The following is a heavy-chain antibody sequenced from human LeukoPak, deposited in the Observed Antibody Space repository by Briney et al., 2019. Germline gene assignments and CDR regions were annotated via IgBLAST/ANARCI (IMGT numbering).Heavy chain of an antibody. J-gene: IGHJ4*02. Sequence: SETLSLACTVSGGSISSSSYYWGWIRQPPGKGLEWIGNIYYSGSTYYNPSLKSRVTISVDTSKNQFSLKLSSVTAADTAVYYCAREFGRYSGSYAAGRGSFDYWGQGTLVTVSS. CDR3: AREFGRYSGSYAAGRGSFDY. D-gene: IGHD1-26*01. CDR1: GGSISSSSYY. V-gene: IGHV4-39*07. CDR2: IYYSGST.